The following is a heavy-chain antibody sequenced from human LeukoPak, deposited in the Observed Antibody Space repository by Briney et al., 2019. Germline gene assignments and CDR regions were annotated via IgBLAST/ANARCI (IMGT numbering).Heavy chain of an antibody. CDR1: GFTFSSYW. CDR3: ARGAGYYDSSGYYLYYFDY. CDR2: INSDGSST. J-gene: IGHJ4*02. D-gene: IGHD3-22*01. Sequence: GGSLRLSCAASGFTFSSYWMHWVGQAPGKGLVWGSRINSDGSSTSYADSVKGRFTISRDNAKNTLYLQMNSLRAEDTAVYYCARGAGYYDSSGYYLYYFDYWGQGTLVTVSS. V-gene: IGHV3-74*01.